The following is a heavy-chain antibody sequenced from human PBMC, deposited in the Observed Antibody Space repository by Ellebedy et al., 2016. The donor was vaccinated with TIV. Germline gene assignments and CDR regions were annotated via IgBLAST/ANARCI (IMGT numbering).Heavy chain of an antibody. J-gene: IGHJ6*02. CDR3: ARQEYSSTKARDYYYYGMDV. Sequence: PGGSLRLSCAASGFTFSSYSMNWVRQAPGKGLEWVSSISSSSSYIYYADSVKGRFTISRDNAKNSLYLQMNSLRAEDTAVYYCARQEYSSTKARDYYYYGMDVWGQGTTVTVSS. V-gene: IGHV3-21*01. D-gene: IGHD6-6*01. CDR2: ISSSSSYI. CDR1: GFTFSSYS.